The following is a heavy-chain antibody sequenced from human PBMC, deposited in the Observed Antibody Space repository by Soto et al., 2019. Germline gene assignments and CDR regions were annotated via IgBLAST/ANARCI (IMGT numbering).Heavy chain of an antibody. CDR2: IYHSGST. CDR3: VRRHVSATGIDWFDP. J-gene: IGHJ5*02. CDR1: GGSISSYY. D-gene: IGHD6-13*01. Sequence: SETLSLTCTVSGGSISSYYWSWIRQPPGKGLEWIGYIYHSGSTNYNPSLKSRVTITRDTSASTAYMELSSLRSEDTAVYYCVRRHVSATGIDWFDPWGQGTLVTVSS. V-gene: IGHV4-59*03.